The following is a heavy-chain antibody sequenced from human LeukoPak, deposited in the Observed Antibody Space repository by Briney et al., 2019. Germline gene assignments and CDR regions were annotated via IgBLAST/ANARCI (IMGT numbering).Heavy chain of an antibody. V-gene: IGHV3-30*18. J-gene: IGHJ4*02. CDR1: GFTFSSDA. Sequence: GRSLRLSCAASGFTFSSDAMHWVRQAPGKGLEGVAFISYDGNIKRYADSVKGRFTISRDNSKNTLYLQMNSLRAEDTAVYHCAKDRSTTWACDYWGQGTLVTVSS. CDR2: ISYDGNIK. CDR3: AKDRSTTWACDY. D-gene: IGHD1-14*01.